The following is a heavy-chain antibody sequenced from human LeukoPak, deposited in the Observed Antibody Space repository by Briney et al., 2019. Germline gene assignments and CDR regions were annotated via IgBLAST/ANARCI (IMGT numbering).Heavy chain of an antibody. Sequence: SETLSLTCTVSGGSISSYYWSWIRQPPGKGLEWIGYIYHSGSTNYNPSLKSRVTISVDTSKNQFSLKLSSVTAADTAVYYCARQISRYSSGWIYFDYWGQGTLVTVSS. CDR1: GGSISSYY. J-gene: IGHJ4*02. D-gene: IGHD6-19*01. CDR2: IYHSGST. V-gene: IGHV4-59*08. CDR3: ARQISRYSSGWIYFDY.